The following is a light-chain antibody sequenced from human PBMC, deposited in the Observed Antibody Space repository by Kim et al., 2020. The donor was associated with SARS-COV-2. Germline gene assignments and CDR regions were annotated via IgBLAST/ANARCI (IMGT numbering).Light chain of an antibody. CDR1: QSVSSSF. CDR2: AAS. V-gene: IGKV3-20*01. Sequence: EIVLTQSPATLSLSPGDRATLSCRASQSVSSSFLAWYQQKPGQAPRLLIYAASSRATGLPDRFSGSGSGSDFILTISRLEPEDFAVYYCERYASAPSTFGQGTRLEIK. J-gene: IGKJ5*01. CDR3: ERYASAPST.